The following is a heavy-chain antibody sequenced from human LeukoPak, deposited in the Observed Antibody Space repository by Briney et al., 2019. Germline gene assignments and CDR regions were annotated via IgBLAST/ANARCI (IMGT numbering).Heavy chain of an antibody. CDR3: VRAESGGYFDY. CDR1: GYTFTGYN. CDR2: INPNSSGT. V-gene: IGHV1-2*02. J-gene: IGHJ4*02. Sequence: GASVKVSCMASGYTFTGYNMHCVRQAPGQELEWMGWINPNSSGTNYAHKFQDRVTISRDTSTSTLYMEWNSLRSEVAAVYYCVRAESGGYFDYWGQGTLVTVCS. D-gene: IGHD2-8*02.